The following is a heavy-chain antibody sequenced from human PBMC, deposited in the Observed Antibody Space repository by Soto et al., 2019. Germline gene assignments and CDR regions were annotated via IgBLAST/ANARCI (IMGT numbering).Heavy chain of an antibody. J-gene: IGHJ4*02. CDR2: IDWDDEDDDT. CDR1: GFSLRSSGIY. CDR3: ARYYYDTCGYAY. V-gene: IGHV2-70*01. Sequence: SGPTLVNPTQTLTLTCTFSGFSLRSSGIYVSWIRQPPGKALEWLALIDWDDEDDDTYYTSSLKTRLTISKDTSQNQVVLTMTNMDPVDTATYYCARYYYDTCGYAYWGQGILVTVSS. D-gene: IGHD3-22*01.